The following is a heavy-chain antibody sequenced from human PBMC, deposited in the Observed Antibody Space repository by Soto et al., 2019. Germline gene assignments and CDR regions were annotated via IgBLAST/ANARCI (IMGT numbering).Heavy chain of an antibody. CDR1: GGSISSYY. CDR2: IYYSGST. CDR3: ARVPNVYYYYMDV. D-gene: IGHD7-27*01. V-gene: IGHV4-59*01. J-gene: IGHJ6*03. Sequence: PSETLSLTCTVSGGSISSYYWSWIRQPPGKGLEWIGYIYYSGSTNYNPSLKSRVTISVDTSKNQFSLKLSSVTAADTAVYYCARVPNVYYYYMDVWGKGTTVTVSS.